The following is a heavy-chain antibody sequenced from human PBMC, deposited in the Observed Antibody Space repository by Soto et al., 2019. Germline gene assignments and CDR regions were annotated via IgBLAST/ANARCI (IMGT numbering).Heavy chain of an antibody. V-gene: IGHV1-2*02. J-gene: IGHJ6*02. D-gene: IGHD7-27*01. CDR2: INPNSGGT. Sequence: ASVKVSCKASGYTFTGYYMHWVRQAPGQGLEWMGWINPNSGGTNYAQKFQGRVTMTRDTSISTAYMELSRLGSDDTAVYYCARGSWADGYGMDVWGQGTTVTVSS. CDR1: GYTFTGYY. CDR3: ARGSWADGYGMDV.